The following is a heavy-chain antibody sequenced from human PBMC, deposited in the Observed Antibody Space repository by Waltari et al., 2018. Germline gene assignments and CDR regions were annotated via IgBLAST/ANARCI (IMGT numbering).Heavy chain of an antibody. CDR1: GSSISSGYY. D-gene: IGHD1-7*01. CDR3: ARELELLQNWFDP. J-gene: IGHJ5*02. CDR2: IYHSGST. Sequence: QVQLQESGPGLVKPSETLSLTCAVSGSSISSGYYWGWIRQPPGKGLEWIGSIYHSGSTYYNPSLKSRVTISVDTSKNQFSLKLSSVTAADTAVYYCARELELLQNWFDPWGQGTLVTVSS. V-gene: IGHV4-38-2*02.